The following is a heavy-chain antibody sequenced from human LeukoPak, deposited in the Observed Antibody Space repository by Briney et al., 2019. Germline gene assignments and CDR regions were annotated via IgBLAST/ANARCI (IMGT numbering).Heavy chain of an antibody. Sequence: SETLSLTCALSGGSIKNYYWSWIRQPLGKGLERIGYVYYTGTTSYNPSLKSRVTISVETSKNQFSLTLNSVTAADTAVYHCARQSDPYYHYGLDFWGQGTTVIVSS. J-gene: IGHJ6*02. V-gene: IGHV4-59*01. CDR2: VYYTGTT. CDR1: GGSIKNYY. CDR3: ARQSDPYYHYGLDF.